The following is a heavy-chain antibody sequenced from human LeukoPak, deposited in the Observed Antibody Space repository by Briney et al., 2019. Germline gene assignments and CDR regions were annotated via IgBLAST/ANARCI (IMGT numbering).Heavy chain of an antibody. CDR3: AKDYRYYGSGSHMDV. D-gene: IGHD3-10*01. V-gene: IGHV3-30*02. Sequence: GGSLRLSCAASGFTFSSYGMHWVRQAPGKGLEWVAFIRYDGSYKYYADSVRGRFTISRDNSKNTLYLQMNSLRAEDTAVYYCAKDYRYYGSGSHMDVWGTGTTVTISS. J-gene: IGHJ6*03. CDR1: GFTFSSYG. CDR2: IRYDGSYK.